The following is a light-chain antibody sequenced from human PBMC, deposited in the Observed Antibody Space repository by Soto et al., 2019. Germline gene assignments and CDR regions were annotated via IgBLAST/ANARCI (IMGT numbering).Light chain of an antibody. J-gene: IGKJ3*01. Sequence: EIVMTQSPATLSVSPGERATLSCRASQSVSSNLAWYQQKPGQAPRLLIYGASTRATGIPARFSGSGSGTEFTRTLSILQSEDFAVYYLQQYNNSPFTFGPGTKVHIK. CDR2: GAS. CDR3: QQYNNSPFT. CDR1: QSVSSN. V-gene: IGKV3-15*01.